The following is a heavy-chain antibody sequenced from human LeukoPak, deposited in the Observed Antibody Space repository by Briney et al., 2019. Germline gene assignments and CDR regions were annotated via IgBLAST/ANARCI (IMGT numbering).Heavy chain of an antibody. Sequence: GGSLRLSCAASGFSFTSYWMHWVRQAPGKGLVWVSRIKGDGSSISYADSVEGRFTISRDNAKNTVYLQMNSLRAEDTAVYYCAKDRGQQLLPDYWGQGTLVTVSS. CDR1: GFSFTSYW. CDR2: IKGDGSSI. V-gene: IGHV3-74*01. J-gene: IGHJ4*02. D-gene: IGHD6-13*01. CDR3: AKDRGQQLLPDY.